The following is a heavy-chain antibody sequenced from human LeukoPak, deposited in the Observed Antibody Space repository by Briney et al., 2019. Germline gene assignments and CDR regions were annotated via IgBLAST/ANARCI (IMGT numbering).Heavy chain of an antibody. D-gene: IGHD3-22*01. J-gene: IGHJ4*02. CDR3: ARGRNTLWYYDSSGYYPLLDY. CDR1: GGSISSGSYY. V-gene: IGHV4-39*07. Sequence: SQTLSLTCTVSGGSISSGSYYWSWIRQPPGKGLEWIGEINHSGSTNYNPSLKSRVTISVDTSKNQFSLKLSSVTAADTAVYYCARGRNTLWYYDSSGYYPLLDYWGQGTLVTVSS. CDR2: INHSGST.